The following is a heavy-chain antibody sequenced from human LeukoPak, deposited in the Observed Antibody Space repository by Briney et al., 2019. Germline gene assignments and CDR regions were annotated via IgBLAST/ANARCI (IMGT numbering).Heavy chain of an antibody. J-gene: IGHJ4*02. CDR2: ISYDGSNK. Sequence: GGSLRLSCAASGFTFSSYAMHWVRQAPGKGLEWVAVISYDGSNKYYADSVKGRFTISRDNSKNTLYLQMNSLRAEDTAVYYCASQKVRGVKTDYWGQGTLVTVSS. V-gene: IGHV3-30-3*01. D-gene: IGHD3-10*01. CDR3: ASQKVRGVKTDY. CDR1: GFTFSSYA.